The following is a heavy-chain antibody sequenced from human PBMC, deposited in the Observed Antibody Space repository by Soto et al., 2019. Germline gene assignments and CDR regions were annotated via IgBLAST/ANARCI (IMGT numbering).Heavy chain of an antibody. CDR2: IIPIFGTA. CDR1: GGTFSSYA. CDR3: AREFPYYYDSSGYYFDY. V-gene: IGHV1-69*01. Sequence: QVQLVQSGAEVKKPGSSVKVSCKASGGTFSSYANSWVRQAPGQGLEWMGGIIPIFGTANYAQKFQGRVTITADESTSTAYMELSSLRSEDTAVYYCAREFPYYYDSSGYYFDYWGQGTLVTVSS. J-gene: IGHJ4*02. D-gene: IGHD3-22*01.